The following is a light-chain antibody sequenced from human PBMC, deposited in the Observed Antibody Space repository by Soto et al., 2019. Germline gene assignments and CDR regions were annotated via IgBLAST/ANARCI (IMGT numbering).Light chain of an antibody. V-gene: IGKV1-39*01. CDR3: QQSYSTPASLT. Sequence: DIQMTQSPSSLSASVGDRVTITCRASQSISSYLNWYQQKPGKAPKLLIYASSSLQSGVPSRFSSSGSGTDFTLTISSLQPEDFATYYCQQSYSTPASLTFGGGTKVEIK. CDR2: ASS. J-gene: IGKJ4*01. CDR1: QSISSY.